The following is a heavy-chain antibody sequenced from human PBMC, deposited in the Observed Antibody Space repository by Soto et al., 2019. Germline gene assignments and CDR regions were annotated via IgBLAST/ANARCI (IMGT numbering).Heavy chain of an antibody. Sequence: SETLSLTCAASGGSISSSNWWSWVRQPPGKGLEWIGEIYHSGSTNYNPSLKSRVTISVDKSKNQFSLKLSSVTAADTAVYYCASVTIDYYDSSGPIDYWGQGTLVTVSS. V-gene: IGHV4-4*02. D-gene: IGHD3-22*01. CDR1: GGSISSSNW. CDR3: ASVTIDYYDSSGPIDY. J-gene: IGHJ4*02. CDR2: IYHSGST.